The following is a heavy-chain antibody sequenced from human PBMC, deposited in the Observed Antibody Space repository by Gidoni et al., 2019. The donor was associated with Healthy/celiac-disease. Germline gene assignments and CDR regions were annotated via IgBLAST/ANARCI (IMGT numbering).Heavy chain of an antibody. CDR1: GFTFSSYA. Sequence: EVQLLESGGGLVQPGGSLRLSCAASGFTFSSYAMSWVRQAPGKGLEWVSAISGSGGSTYYADSVKGRFTISRDNSKNTLYLQMNSLRAEDTAVYYCAKDRSPHASYGDYPSGYFDYWGQGTLVTVSS. CDR3: AKDRSPHASYGDYPSGYFDY. CDR2: ISGSGGST. J-gene: IGHJ4*02. D-gene: IGHD4-17*01. V-gene: IGHV3-23*01.